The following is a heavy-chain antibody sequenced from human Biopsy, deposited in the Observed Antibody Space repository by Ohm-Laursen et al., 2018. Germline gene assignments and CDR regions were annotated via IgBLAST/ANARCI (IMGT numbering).Heavy chain of an antibody. CDR3: AADINVWNVNY. CDR2: FAPENGKT. D-gene: IGHD1-1*01. J-gene: IGHJ4*02. CDR1: EYTLTELP. Sequence: SVKVSCKVSEYTLTELPIHWVRQAPGRGLEWMGGFAPENGKTIYAQKFQGRVTMTEDTSTDTAYMELSSLRSEDTAVYYCAADINVWNVNYWGQGTQVTVSS. V-gene: IGHV1-24*01.